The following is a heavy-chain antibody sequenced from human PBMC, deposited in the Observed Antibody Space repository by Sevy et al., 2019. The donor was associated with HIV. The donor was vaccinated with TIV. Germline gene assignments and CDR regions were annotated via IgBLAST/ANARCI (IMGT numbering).Heavy chain of an antibody. Sequence: SETLSLTCTVSGGSISSGDYYWSWIRQPPGKGLEWIGYIYYSGSTYYNPSLKSRVTLSVDTSKNQFSLKLSSVTAADTAVYYCARVGPPNPPLVDGSGSYDRWFDPWGQGTLVTVS. J-gene: IGHJ5*02. CDR2: IYYSGST. V-gene: IGHV4-30-4*01. CDR1: GGSISSGDYY. CDR3: ARVGPPNPPLVDGSGSYDRWFDP. D-gene: IGHD3-10*01.